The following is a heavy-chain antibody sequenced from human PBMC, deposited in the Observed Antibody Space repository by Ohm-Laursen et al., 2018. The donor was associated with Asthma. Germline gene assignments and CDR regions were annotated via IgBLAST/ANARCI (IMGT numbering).Heavy chain of an antibody. Sequence: TLSLTCSVSGGSISSSAHYWSWIRQLPGKGLEWLGYIFFRVNTDYNPSLKSRLTISADTSKNQFYLKLSSVTAADTAVYYCARGGGSYISFYGYWGQGTLVTVSS. CDR1: GGSISSSAHY. J-gene: IGHJ4*02. D-gene: IGHD1-26*01. V-gene: IGHV4-31*03. CDR2: IFFRVNT. CDR3: ARGGGSYISFYGY.